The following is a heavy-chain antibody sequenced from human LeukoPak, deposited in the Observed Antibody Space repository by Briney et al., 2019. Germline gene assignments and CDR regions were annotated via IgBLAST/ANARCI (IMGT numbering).Heavy chain of an antibody. Sequence: GRSLRLSCAASGFTFSSYAMHWVRQAPGKGLEWVAVISYDGSNKYYADSVKGRFTISRDNSKNTLYLQMNSLRAEDTAVYYCARLIYQLLYLGGSWGYWGQGTLVTASS. CDR1: GFTFSSYA. CDR3: ARLIYQLLYLGGSWGY. V-gene: IGHV3-30-3*01. J-gene: IGHJ4*02. D-gene: IGHD2-2*02. CDR2: ISYDGSNK.